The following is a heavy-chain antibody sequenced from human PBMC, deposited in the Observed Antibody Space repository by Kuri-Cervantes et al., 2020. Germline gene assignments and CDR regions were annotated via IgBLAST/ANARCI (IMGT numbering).Heavy chain of an antibody. Sequence: SETLSLACTISGYSISSDYYWDWIRQPPGKGLEWIGYIYYSGSTNYNPSLKSRVTISVDTSKNQFSLKLSSVTAADTAVYYCARAWSSGWQKDAFDIWGQGILVTVSS. CDR3: ARAWSSGWQKDAFDI. CDR1: GYSISSDYY. D-gene: IGHD6-19*01. J-gene: IGHJ4*02. V-gene: IGHV4-38-2*02. CDR2: IYYSGST.